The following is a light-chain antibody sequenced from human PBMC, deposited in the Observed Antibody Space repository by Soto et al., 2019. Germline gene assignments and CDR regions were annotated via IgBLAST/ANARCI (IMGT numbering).Light chain of an antibody. Sequence: QSVLTQPASVSGSPGQSITISCTGTSSDVGGYNYVSWYQQHPGKAPKLMIYEVSNRPSGVSNRFSGSKSGNTASLTISGLQAEDEADYYCVSYTNSDTYIFGTGTKLTVL. CDR3: VSYTNSDTYI. CDR1: SSDVGGYNY. V-gene: IGLV2-14*01. CDR2: EVS. J-gene: IGLJ1*01.